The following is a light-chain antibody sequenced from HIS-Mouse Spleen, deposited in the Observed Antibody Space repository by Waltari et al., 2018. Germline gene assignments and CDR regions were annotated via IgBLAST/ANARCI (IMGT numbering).Light chain of an antibody. CDR1: ALPKQY. J-gene: IGLJ2*01. Sequence: SYELTQPPSVSVSPGQTARITCSGDALPKQYAYWYQQKPGQAPGLVKYKDRERPSGIPGRFSGSSSGTTVTLTISGVQAEDEADYYCQSADSSGTYVVFGGGTKLTVL. V-gene: IGLV3-25*03. CDR2: KDR. CDR3: QSADSSGTYVV.